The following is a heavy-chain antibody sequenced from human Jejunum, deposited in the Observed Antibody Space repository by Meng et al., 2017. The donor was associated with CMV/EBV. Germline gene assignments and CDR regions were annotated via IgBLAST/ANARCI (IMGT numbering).Heavy chain of an antibody. V-gene: IGHV3-7*01. CDR3: ARLPSKYYYDSTGYYAAYYFDD. CDR1: W. D-gene: IGHD3-22*01. Sequence: WIRWLRQARGKGLEWVANIKEDGGEEDYLDSVKGRFSISRDNAKNSLYLQMNSLRAEDTAVYFCARLPSKYYYDSTGYYAAYYFDDWGQGTPVTVSS. CDR2: IKEDGGEE. J-gene: IGHJ4*02.